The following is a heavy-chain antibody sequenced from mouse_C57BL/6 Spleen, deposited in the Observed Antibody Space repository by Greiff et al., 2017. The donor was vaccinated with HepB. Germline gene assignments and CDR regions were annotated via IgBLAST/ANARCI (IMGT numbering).Heavy chain of an antibody. Sequence: QVQLKQPGAELVKPGASVKLSCKASGYTFTSYWMHWVKQRPGRGLEWIGRIDPNSGGTKYNEKFKSKATLTVDKPSSTAYMQLSSLTSEDSAVYYCARSDYDYFYYAMDYWGQGTSVTVSS. CDR2: IDPNSGGT. J-gene: IGHJ4*01. CDR1: GYTFTSYW. CDR3: ARSDYDYFYYAMDY. D-gene: IGHD2-4*01. V-gene: IGHV1-72*01.